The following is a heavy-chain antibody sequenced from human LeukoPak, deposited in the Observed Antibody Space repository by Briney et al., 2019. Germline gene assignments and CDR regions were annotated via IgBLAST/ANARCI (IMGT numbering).Heavy chain of an antibody. CDR3: ARSRAFNSGAFDP. J-gene: IGHJ5*02. D-gene: IGHD1-26*01. V-gene: IGHV4-61*01. CDR1: GASVSCASY. CDR2: IYNGVNT. Sequence: SETLSLTCTVSGASVSCASYWTWIRQPPGKGVEWIAHIYNGVNTNYNPSLKSRVTISVDTSKNQFYLRLNSVTAADTAVYYCARSRAFNSGAFDPWGQGSLVTVSS.